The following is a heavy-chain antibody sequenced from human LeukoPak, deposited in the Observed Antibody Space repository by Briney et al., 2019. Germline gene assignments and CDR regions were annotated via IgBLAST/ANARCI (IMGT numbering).Heavy chain of an antibody. CDR2: ISSSGSTI. Sequence: GGSLRLSCAASGFTFSDYYMSWIRQAPGKGLEWVSYISSSGSTIYYADSVKGRFTISRDNAKNSLYLQMNSLRAEDTAVYYCARDPPYDSSGYYDSSGIVLDYWDQGTLVTVSS. D-gene: IGHD3-22*01. CDR3: ARDPPYDSSGYYDSSGIVLDY. J-gene: IGHJ4*02. CDR1: GFTFSDYY. V-gene: IGHV3-11*04.